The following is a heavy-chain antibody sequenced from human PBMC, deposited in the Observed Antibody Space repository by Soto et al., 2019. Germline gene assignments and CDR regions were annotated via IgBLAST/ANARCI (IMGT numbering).Heavy chain of an antibody. V-gene: IGHV3-15*07. D-gene: IGHD5-12*01. J-gene: IGHJ6*02. CDR2: IKSNPDGGTT. CDR3: SSGYGV. CDR1: GLTFSNTW. Sequence: EVQLVESGGGFVKPGGSLRLSCAASGLTFSNTWLNWVRQGPVRGLEWVGRIKSNPDGGTTDYAAPVKGRFTISRDDSKNTNYLEMDSLKTEDTAVYYCSSGYGVWGQGTTVTVSS.